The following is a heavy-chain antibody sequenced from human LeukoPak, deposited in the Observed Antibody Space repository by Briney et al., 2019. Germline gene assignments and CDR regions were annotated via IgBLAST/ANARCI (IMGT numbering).Heavy chain of an antibody. Sequence: PGGSLRLSCAASGFTFSSYAIHWVRQAPGKGLEYVSAISSDGGSTYYANSVKGRFTISRDNSKNTLYLQMGSLRGEDMAVYYCASEGPFGSSWLDYWGQGTLVTVSS. V-gene: IGHV3-64*01. CDR1: GFTFSSYA. J-gene: IGHJ4*02. CDR2: ISSDGGST. CDR3: ASEGPFGSSWLDY. D-gene: IGHD6-13*01.